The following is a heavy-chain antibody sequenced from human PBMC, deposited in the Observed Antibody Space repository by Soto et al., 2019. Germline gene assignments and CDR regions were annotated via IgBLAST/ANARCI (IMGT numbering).Heavy chain of an antibody. CDR3: ARDLGGSGSYYSSGIDY. V-gene: IGHV4-4*02. CDR1: GGSISSSNW. D-gene: IGHD3-10*01. CDR2: IYHSGST. J-gene: IGHJ4*02. Sequence: ASETLSLTCAVSGGSISSSNWWSWVRQPPGKGLEWIGEIYHSGSTNYNPSLKSRVTISVDKSKNQFSLKLSSVTAADTAVYYCARDLGGSGSYYSSGIDYWGQGTLVTVSS.